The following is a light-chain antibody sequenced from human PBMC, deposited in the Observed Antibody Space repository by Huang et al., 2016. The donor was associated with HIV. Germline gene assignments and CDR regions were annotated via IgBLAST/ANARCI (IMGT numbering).Light chain of an antibody. V-gene: IGKV3-20*01. CDR1: QSVSSTY. Sequence: EIVLTQSPGTLSLSPGERATLSCGASQSVSSTYLAWYQQKPGQAPRLLISGASSRATDIPDRLSGSGSGTDFTLTISRLEPEDFAVYYCQQYGTSHFTFGPGTIVDIK. CDR2: GAS. CDR3: QQYGTSHFT. J-gene: IGKJ3*01.